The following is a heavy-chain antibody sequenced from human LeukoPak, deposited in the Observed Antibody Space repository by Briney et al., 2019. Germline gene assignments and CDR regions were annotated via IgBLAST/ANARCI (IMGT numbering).Heavy chain of an antibody. V-gene: IGHV4-39*07. J-gene: IGHJ4*02. Sequence: PSETLSLTCTVSGGSISSSSYYWGWIRQPPGKGLEWIGSIYYSGSTYYNPSLKSRVTISVDTSKNQFSLKLSSVTAADTAVYYCARKPGYSYGHSDYWGQGTLVTVSS. D-gene: IGHD5-18*01. CDR3: ARKPGYSYGHSDY. CDR1: GGSISSSSYY. CDR2: IYYSGST.